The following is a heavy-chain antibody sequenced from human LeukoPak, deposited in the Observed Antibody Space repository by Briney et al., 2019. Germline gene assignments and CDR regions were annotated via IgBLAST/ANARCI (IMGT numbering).Heavy chain of an antibody. V-gene: IGHV4-59*12. D-gene: IGHD6-19*01. J-gene: IGHJ4*02. CDR3: ARETTTSGSPFDY. CDR2: IYYSGST. Sequence: SETLSLTCTVSGGSISSYYWSWIRQPPGKGLEWIGYIYYSGSTNYNPSLKSRVTISVDTSKNQFSLQLNSMTPEDTAVYYCARETTTSGSPFDYWGQGTLVTVSS. CDR1: GGSISSYY.